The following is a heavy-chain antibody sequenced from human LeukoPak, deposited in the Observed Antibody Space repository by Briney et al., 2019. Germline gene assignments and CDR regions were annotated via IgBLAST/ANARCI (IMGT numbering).Heavy chain of an antibody. D-gene: IGHD3-10*01. CDR3: ASTYYYGSGLKPNDNWFDP. CDR2: INPNSGGT. CDR1: GYTFTGYY. V-gene: IGHV1-2*02. J-gene: IGHJ5*02. Sequence: ASVKVSCKASGYTFTGYYMHWVRQAPGQRLESMGWINPNSGGTNYAQKFQGRVTMTRDTSISTAYMELSRLRSDDTAVYYCASTYYYGSGLKPNDNWFDPWGQGTLVTVSS.